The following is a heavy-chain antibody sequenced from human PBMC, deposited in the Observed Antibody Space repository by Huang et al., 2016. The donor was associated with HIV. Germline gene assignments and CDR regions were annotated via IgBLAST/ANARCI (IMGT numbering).Heavy chain of an antibody. CDR2: FDPEIGET. J-gene: IGHJ4*02. Sequence: QVQLVQSRAEVKKPGASVKVSCKVSEYTLTELSIHWVRQPPGKGLEWVVGFDPEIGETIYAQNIQDRVTMTEDTSTETAFMELSGLRPEDTAVYYCATGCDVFFDFWGQGTLVTVSS. CDR3: ATGCDVFFDF. CDR1: EYTLTELS. D-gene: IGHD2-21*02. V-gene: IGHV1-24*01.